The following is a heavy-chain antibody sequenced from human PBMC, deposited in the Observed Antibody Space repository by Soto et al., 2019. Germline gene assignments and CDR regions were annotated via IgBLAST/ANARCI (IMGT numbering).Heavy chain of an antibody. V-gene: IGHV1-8*02. J-gene: IGHJ4*02. CDR1: CYTFTSYG. D-gene: IGHD6-6*01. CDR2: ISAYNGNT. Sequence: ASVQVACKASCYTFTSYGSSWVRQAPGQGLEWMGWISAYNGNTGYAQKFQGRVTMTRNTSISTAYMELSSLRSEDTAVYYCASSAAGSSSLIDYWGQGTLVTVSS. CDR3: ASSAAGSSSLIDY.